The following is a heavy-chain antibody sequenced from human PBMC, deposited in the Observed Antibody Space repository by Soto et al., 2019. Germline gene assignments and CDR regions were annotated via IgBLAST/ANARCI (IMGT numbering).Heavy chain of an antibody. D-gene: IGHD2-2*01. CDR2: INPNTGGT. J-gene: IGHJ5*01. V-gene: IGHV1-2*04. CDR3: ARDRGYPLLLTGWFDS. CDR1: GYTFTGYF. Sequence: GASVKVSCKASGYTFTGYFLHWVRQAPGQGLEWMGWINPNTGGTNYAQNFQGWVTMTRDTSITTAYMELSRLKFNDTAVYYCARDRGYPLLLTGWFDSWGQGTLVTVSS.